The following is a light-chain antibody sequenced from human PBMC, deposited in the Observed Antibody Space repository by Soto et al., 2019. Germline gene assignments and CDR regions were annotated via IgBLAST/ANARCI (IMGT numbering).Light chain of an antibody. V-gene: IGLV2-11*01. Sequence: QSVLTQPRSVSGSPGQSVTISCTGTTSDVGGYNYVSWYQQHPGRAPKLIISDVNKRPSGVPDRFSGSKSVNTASLTISGLQAEDEADYYCCSFAGSYSIFGGGTQLTVL. CDR2: DVN. CDR3: CSFAGSYSI. CDR1: TSDVGGYNY. J-gene: IGLJ2*01.